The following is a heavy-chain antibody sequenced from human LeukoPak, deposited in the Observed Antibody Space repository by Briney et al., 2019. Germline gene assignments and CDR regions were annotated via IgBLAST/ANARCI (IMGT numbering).Heavy chain of an antibody. V-gene: IGHV3-11*04. Sequence: GGSLRLSCAASGFTFSDFYMGWIRQSPGKGLEWVSYISSSGGTIYYADSVKGRFTISRDNAKNSLYLQMNSLRAEDTAVYYCARGDCSGGSCYLSLTAIDYWGQGTLVTVSS. D-gene: IGHD2-15*01. J-gene: IGHJ4*02. CDR2: ISSSGGTI. CDR1: GFTFSDFY. CDR3: ARGDCSGGSCYLSLTAIDY.